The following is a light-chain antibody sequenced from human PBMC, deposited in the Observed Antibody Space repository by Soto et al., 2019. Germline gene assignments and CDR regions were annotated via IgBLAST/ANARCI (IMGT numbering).Light chain of an antibody. CDR2: AAS. V-gene: IGKV1-16*02. Sequence: DIQMTQSPSSLSASVGDRVTITCRASQDIYNYLAWFQQKPGKATKSLIYAASTLQTGVPSKFSGSASGTDFTLTINSLQPEDFATYYCQQYHSYPPSFGQGTKVEIK. J-gene: IGKJ1*01. CDR3: QQYHSYPPS. CDR1: QDIYNY.